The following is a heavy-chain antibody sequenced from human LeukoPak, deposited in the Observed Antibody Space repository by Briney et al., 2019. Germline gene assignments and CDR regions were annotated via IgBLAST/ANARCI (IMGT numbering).Heavy chain of an antibody. CDR2: IYYSGST. CDR3: ASANYYYYYMDV. CDR1: GGSISSYY. Sequence: SGTLSLTCTVSGGSISSYYWSWIRQPPGKGLEWIGYIYYSGSTNYNPSLKSRVTISVDTSKNQFSLKLNSVTAADTAVYYCASANYYYYYMDVWGKGTTVTISS. J-gene: IGHJ6*03. V-gene: IGHV4-59*08.